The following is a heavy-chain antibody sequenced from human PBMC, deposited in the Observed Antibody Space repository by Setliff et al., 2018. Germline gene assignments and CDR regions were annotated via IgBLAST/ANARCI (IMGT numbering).Heavy chain of an antibody. CDR2: IYPGDSDT. J-gene: IGHJ4*02. CDR1: GYSFTDYW. CDR3: ARRRSSSPWNNWFDPWGQGTLVTVYGDYESLNYFDY. D-gene: IGHD4-17*01. V-gene: IGHV5-51*03. Sequence: PGESLKISCKGSGYSFTDYWIGWVRQMPGEGLEWMGIIYPGDSDTRYSPSFQGQVTISADKSISTAYLQWSSLKASDTAMYYCARRRSSSPWNNWFDPWGQGTLVTVYGDYESLNYFDYWGQGTLVTVSS.